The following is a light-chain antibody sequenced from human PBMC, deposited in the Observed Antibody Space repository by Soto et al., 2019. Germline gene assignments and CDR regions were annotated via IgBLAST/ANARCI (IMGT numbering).Light chain of an antibody. Sequence: DIQMTQSPSSVSASVGDRVTITCRASQGIRSWLAWYQQRPGKAPKLLISAASSLQSAVPSRFSGSGSGTDFALTISSLQPDDFATYYCQQSDTFPATFGGGTKVEIK. CDR1: QGIRSW. J-gene: IGKJ4*01. CDR2: AAS. V-gene: IGKV1D-12*01. CDR3: QQSDTFPAT.